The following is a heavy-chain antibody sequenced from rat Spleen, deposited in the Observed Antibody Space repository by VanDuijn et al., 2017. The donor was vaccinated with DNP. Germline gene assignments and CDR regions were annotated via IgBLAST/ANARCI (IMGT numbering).Heavy chain of an antibody. V-gene: IGHV5-31*01. D-gene: IGHD1-2*01. J-gene: IGHJ1*01. CDR2: ITSRGGGT. Sequence: EVQLVESGGDLVQPGRSLKLSCVASGFTFNNYWMTWIRQVPGKGLEWVASITSRGGGTYYPDSVKGRFTISRDIAKNTLYLQMNSLRSEDMATYYCTRWSSSHWYFDFWGPGTMVTVSS. CDR3: TRWSSSHWYFDF. CDR1: GFTFNNYW.